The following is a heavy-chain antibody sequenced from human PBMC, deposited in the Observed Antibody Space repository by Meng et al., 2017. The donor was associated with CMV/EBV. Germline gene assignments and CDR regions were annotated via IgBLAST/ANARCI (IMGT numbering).Heavy chain of an antibody. Sequence: GSLRPSCAVYGGSFSGYYWSWIRQPPGKGLEWSGEINHSGSTNYNPSLKSRVTISVDTSKNQVSLKLSSVTAADTAVYYCASSTVVTDLDYWGQGTLVTVSS. CDR2: INHSGST. D-gene: IGHD4-23*01. CDR1: GGSFSGYY. CDR3: ASSTVVTDLDY. J-gene: IGHJ4*02. V-gene: IGHV4-34*01.